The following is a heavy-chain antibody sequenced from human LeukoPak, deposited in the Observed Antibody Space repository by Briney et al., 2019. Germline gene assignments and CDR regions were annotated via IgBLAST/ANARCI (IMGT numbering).Heavy chain of an antibody. J-gene: IGHJ3*02. CDR3: YGIHLGDSFDI. V-gene: IGHV3-53*01. Sequence: GGSLRHSRAASGFIVSRNYMGWVRQAPGKGLEWVSALSSKYETYYADSVKGRFTISRDNSENTLYLQMNALRAEDTALYYCYGIHLGDSFDIWGRGTMVIVFS. D-gene: IGHD3-16*01. CDR2: LSSKYET. CDR1: GFIVSRNY.